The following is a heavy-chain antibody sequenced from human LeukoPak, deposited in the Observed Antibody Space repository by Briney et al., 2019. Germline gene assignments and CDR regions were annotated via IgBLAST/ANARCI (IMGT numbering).Heavy chain of an antibody. J-gene: IGHJ6*02. CDR1: GFTFTTFA. Sequence: GGSLRLSCAASGFTFTTFAMNWVRQAPGKGLEWVSVISGCGYTTHYADSVKGRFTSSRDNFENILDLQMNSLRAEDTAVYYCAKKRYEDGTSSPGYLDLWGQGTTVTVSS. D-gene: IGHD6-13*01. V-gene: IGHV3-23*01. CDR2: ISGCGYTT. CDR3: AKKRYEDGTSSPGYLDL.